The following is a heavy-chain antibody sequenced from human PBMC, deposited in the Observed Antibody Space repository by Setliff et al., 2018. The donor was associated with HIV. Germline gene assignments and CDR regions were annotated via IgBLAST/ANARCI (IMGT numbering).Heavy chain of an antibody. CDR3: ARDLGADYNILTGYYSSRAFDI. CDR2: ISSSSSYI. D-gene: IGHD3-9*01. J-gene: IGHJ3*02. V-gene: IGHV3-21*01. Sequence: SLRLSCAASGFTFSNAWMNWVRQAPGKGLEWVSSISSSSSYIYYADSVKGRLTISRDNAKNSLYLQMNSLRAEDTAVYYCARDLGADYNILTGYYSSRAFDIWGQGTMVTVSS. CDR1: GFTFSNAW.